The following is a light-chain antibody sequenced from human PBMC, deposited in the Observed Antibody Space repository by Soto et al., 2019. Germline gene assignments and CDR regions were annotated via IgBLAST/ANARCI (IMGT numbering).Light chain of an antibody. CDR1: QSFSSSY. CDR3: QQYGRSPWT. J-gene: IGKJ1*01. Sequence: EIVLTQSPGTLSLSPGERATLSCRASQSFSSSYLAWYQQKPGQAPRLLIYGASSRATGIPDRFSGSGSGTDFTLTISRLEPEDFAVYYCQQYGRSPWTFGQGTNVEIK. CDR2: GAS. V-gene: IGKV3-20*01.